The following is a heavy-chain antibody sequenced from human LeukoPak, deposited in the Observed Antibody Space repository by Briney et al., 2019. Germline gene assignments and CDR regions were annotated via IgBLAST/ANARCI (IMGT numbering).Heavy chain of an antibody. CDR3: ARESSWGGGSSDY. D-gene: IGHD3-16*01. CDR1: GYRFTAYY. Sequence: ASVKVSCKASGYRFTAYYIHWVRQARGQGLEYMGWINPYGGGTNYARKFQGRVTMTRDASITTTYMELSRLRSDDSAIYYCARESSWGGGSSDYWGQATLLTVSS. J-gene: IGHJ4*02. CDR2: INPYGGGT. V-gene: IGHV1-2*02.